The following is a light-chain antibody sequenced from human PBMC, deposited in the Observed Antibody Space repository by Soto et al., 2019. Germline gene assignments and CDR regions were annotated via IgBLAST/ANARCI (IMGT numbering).Light chain of an antibody. CDR2: DVS. V-gene: IGLV2-14*01. Sequence: QSALTQPASVSGSPGQSITISCTGTSSDVGGYNYVSWYQQHPGKAPKLMIYDVSNRPSGVSNRFSGSKSGNTASLTISGLQAEDEADYYCRSCTSSSTDVFGTGTKLTVL. CDR1: SSDVGGYNY. CDR3: RSCTSSSTDV. J-gene: IGLJ1*01.